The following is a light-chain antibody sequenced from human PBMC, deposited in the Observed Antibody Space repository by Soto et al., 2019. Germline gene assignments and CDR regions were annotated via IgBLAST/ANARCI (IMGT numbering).Light chain of an antibody. CDR3: QQYNTYS. J-gene: IGKJ1*01. CDR1: QSISNW. Sequence: IQMTQSPSTLPASVGDRVTITCRASQSISNWLAWYQQNPGTAPKLLIYHASTLESGVPSRFSGSGSGTEFSLTISSLQPDDFATYYCQQYNTYSFGQGTKVDIK. CDR2: HAS. V-gene: IGKV1-5*01.